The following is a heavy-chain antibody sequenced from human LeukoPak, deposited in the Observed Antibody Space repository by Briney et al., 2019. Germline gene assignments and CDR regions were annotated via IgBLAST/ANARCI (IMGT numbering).Heavy chain of an antibody. CDR3: ATVTDIVATRGGMDV. V-gene: IGHV1-24*01. CDR2: FDHEDGET. J-gene: IGHJ6*03. D-gene: IGHD5-12*01. CDR1: VYTLTQLS. Sequence: ASVKVSCKVSVYTLTQLSMHWVRQAPGKGLEGMGGFDHEDGETIYAQKFQGRVTMTEDTSTDTAYIEPSSLRSEDTAVYYCATVTDIVATRGGMDVWGKGTTVTVSS.